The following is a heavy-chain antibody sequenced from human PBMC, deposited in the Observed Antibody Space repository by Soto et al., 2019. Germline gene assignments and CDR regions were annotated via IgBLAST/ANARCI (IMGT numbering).Heavy chain of an antibody. V-gene: IGHV2-5*02. CDR3: AHKGYGDYPLDY. Sequence: QITLKESGPTLVKPTQTLTLTCTFSGFSLSTSGVCVGWIRQPPGKALEWLAVIYWDDSYHYSPSLRSRLTITKDTSKNQVVLTMTNMDPVDTATYYCAHKGYGDYPLDYWGQGTLVTVSS. D-gene: IGHD4-17*01. CDR2: IYWDDSY. CDR1: GFSLSTSGVC. J-gene: IGHJ4*02.